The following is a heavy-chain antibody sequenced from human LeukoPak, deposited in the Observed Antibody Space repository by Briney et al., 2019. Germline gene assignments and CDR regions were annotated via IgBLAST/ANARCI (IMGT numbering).Heavy chain of an antibody. V-gene: IGHV5-51*01. J-gene: IGHJ4*02. Sequence: GESLKISCKGSGYTFTTCWIGCVRQMPGKGLEWMGIIYPSDSDTTYSPSFQGQVTISADKSISTAYLYWSSLKASDTAMYYCARLYGTKIDYWGQGTLVTVSS. D-gene: IGHD1-26*01. CDR2: IYPSDSDT. CDR1: GYTFTTCW. CDR3: ARLYGTKIDY.